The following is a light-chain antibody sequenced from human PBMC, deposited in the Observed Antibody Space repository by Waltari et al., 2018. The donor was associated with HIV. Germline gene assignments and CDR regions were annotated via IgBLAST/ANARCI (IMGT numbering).Light chain of an antibody. V-gene: IGLV2-11*01. Sequence: QSALTQPHSVSGSPGQSLTIHCTGTSTYVDTFVSWYQQYPGQAPKFIIYDVNKRPSGVPDRFSASKSGNTAFLTISGLQAEDEAEYHCCSHAGNFIFAFGTGTKVTVL. CDR3: CSHAGNFIFA. J-gene: IGLJ1*01. CDR1: STYVDTF. CDR2: DVN.